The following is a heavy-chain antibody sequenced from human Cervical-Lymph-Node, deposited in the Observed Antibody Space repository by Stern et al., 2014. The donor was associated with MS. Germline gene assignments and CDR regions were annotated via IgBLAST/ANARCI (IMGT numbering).Heavy chain of an antibody. CDR3: ARRESGYDYPGFVY. CDR2: IYYSGST. CDR1: GGSISSGEYY. Sequence: VQLVESGPGLVEPPQTLSLTCTVSGGSISSGEYYWSWIRQQPGKGLEWIGCIYYSGSTYYNPSLKSRLTISIATSKNQFSLRLSSVTAADTAIYFCARRESGYDYPGFVYWGQGTLVTVSS. V-gene: IGHV4-31*03. D-gene: IGHD5-12*01. J-gene: IGHJ4*02.